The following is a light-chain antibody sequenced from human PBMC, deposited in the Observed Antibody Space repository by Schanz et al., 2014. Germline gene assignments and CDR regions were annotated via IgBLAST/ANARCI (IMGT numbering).Light chain of an antibody. V-gene: IGKV3-11*01. CDR1: QSVRGY. J-gene: IGKJ1*01. CDR2: DAS. Sequence: EIVLTQSPATLSLSPGERATLSCRASQSVRGYLAWYQQKPGQPPRLLIYDASSRATGIPARFSGSGSGTDFTLTISSLEPEDFAVYYCQQYYDTVWTFGQGTKVEIK. CDR3: QQYYDTVWT.